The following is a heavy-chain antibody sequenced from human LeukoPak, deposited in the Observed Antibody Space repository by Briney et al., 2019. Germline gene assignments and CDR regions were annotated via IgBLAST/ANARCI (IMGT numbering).Heavy chain of an antibody. J-gene: IGHJ3*02. V-gene: IGHV5-51*01. D-gene: IGHD3-22*01. Sequence: GASLKISCKGSGSIFTSYWIGWVRQLPGKGLEWMGIIYPGDSDTRYSPSFQGQVTISADKSISTAYLQWSSLKASDTAMYYCARHSPDNQIDIWGQGTMVTVSS. CDR2: IYPGDSDT. CDR1: GSIFTSYW. CDR3: ARHSPDNQIDI.